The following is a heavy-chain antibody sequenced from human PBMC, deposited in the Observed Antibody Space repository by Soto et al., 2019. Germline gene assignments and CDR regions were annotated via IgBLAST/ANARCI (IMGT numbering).Heavy chain of an antibody. CDR3: AKNCGGDCYTNFDF. CDR1: GFTFSSYA. CDR2: IGGSGGTT. V-gene: IGHV3-23*01. J-gene: IGHJ4*02. Sequence: GGSLRLSCAGSGFTFSSYAMSWVRQTPGMGLEWVSAIGGSGGTTYYADSVKGRFTISRDNSKNTLYLQMNSLRAEDTAVYYCAKNCGGDCYTNFDFWGQGTLVTVSS. D-gene: IGHD2-21*02.